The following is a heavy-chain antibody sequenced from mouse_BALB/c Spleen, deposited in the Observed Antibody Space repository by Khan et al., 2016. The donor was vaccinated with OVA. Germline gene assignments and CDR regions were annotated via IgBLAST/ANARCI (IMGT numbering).Heavy chain of an antibody. J-gene: IGHJ2*01. CDR2: TDPANGNT. V-gene: IGHV14-3*02. Sequence: VPLMQSGADLVKPAASLKLSCTASGYNINDYYIHWVKQRPEKGLEWIGSTDPANGNTYYEPKFKGQATITADKSYNTAYLQLNSLNSEDTAVYNGRIATIDDWGQGTTLTVSS. CDR1: GYNINDYY. CDR3: RIATIDD.